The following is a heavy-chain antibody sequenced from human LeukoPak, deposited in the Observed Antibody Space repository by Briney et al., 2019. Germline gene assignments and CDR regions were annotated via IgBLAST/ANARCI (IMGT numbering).Heavy chain of an antibody. CDR3: ARVSSGHSFDY. CDR2: ISSSSSYI. Sequence: GGSLRLSCAASGFTFSSYSMNWVRQAPGKGLEWVSSISSSSSYIYYADSVKGRFTISKDNAKNSLYLQMNSLRAEDTAVYNCARVSSGHSFDYWGQGTLVTVSS. D-gene: IGHD6-19*01. CDR1: GFTFSSYS. J-gene: IGHJ4*02. V-gene: IGHV3-21*01.